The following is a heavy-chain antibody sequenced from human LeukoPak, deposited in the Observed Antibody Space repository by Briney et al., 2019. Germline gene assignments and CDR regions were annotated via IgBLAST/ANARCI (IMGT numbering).Heavy chain of an antibody. CDR2: IQYDGSKK. D-gene: IGHD3-10*01. CDR3: ASTPMVRGLTPYYYYYYMDV. J-gene: IGHJ6*03. V-gene: IGHV3-30*02. Sequence: TGGSLRLSCVASGFTFSSNGMHWVRQAPGKGLEWVTFIQYDGSKKYYADSVKGRFIISRDNAKNTLYLQMNSLRAEDTAVYYCASTPMVRGLTPYYYYYYMDVWGKGTTVTISS. CDR1: GFTFSSNG.